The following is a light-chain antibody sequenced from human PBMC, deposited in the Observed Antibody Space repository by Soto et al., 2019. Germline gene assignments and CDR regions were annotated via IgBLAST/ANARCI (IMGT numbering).Light chain of an antibody. CDR3: SSYTSSSTYV. CDR1: SSDVGGYNY. Sequence: QSVLTQPASVSGSPGQSITISCSRTSSDVGGYNYVFWYQHHPGKAPKLMIYDVSNRPSGVSNRFSVSKSGNTASLTISGLQAEDEADYYCSSYTSSSTYVFGTGTKVTVL. V-gene: IGLV2-14*03. CDR2: DVS. J-gene: IGLJ1*01.